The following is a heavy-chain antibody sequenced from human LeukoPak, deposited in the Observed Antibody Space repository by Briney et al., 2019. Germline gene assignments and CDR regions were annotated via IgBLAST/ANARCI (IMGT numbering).Heavy chain of an antibody. J-gene: IGHJ4*02. Sequence: SETLSLTCTVSGGSINSSSYYWGWIRQSPGKGLEWIGSIYYSGSTYYNPSLKSRVTISVDTSKNQFSLKLSSVTAADTAVYYCASPRTTYFGSGSYLPNWGQGTLVTVSS. CDR1: GGSINSSSYY. CDR3: ASPRTTYFGSGSYLPN. D-gene: IGHD3-10*01. CDR2: IYYSGST. V-gene: IGHV4-39*01.